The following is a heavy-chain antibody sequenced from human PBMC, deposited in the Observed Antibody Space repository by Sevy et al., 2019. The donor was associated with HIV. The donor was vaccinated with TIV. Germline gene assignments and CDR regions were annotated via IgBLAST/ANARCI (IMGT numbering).Heavy chain of an antibody. CDR3: AKGSISANDAFDL. J-gene: IGHJ3*01. CDR2: ISYDGSNK. V-gene: IGHV3-30*18. D-gene: IGHD6-19*01. CDR1: GFTFSSYG. Sequence: GGSLRLSCAASGFTFSSYGIHWVRQAPGKGLEWVSVISYDGSNKYYADSVRGRFTIARDNSKNTVFLQMNSLRAEDTAVDYCAKGSISANDAFDLWGQGTMVTVSS.